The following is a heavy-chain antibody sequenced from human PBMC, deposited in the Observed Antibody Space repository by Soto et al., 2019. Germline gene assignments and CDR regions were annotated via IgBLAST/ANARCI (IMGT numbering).Heavy chain of an antibody. CDR3: ARGKFLGCSSTSCLYYFYY. V-gene: IGHV6-1*01. J-gene: IGHJ4*02. CDR1: GDSVSSNSAA. Sequence: SQTLSLTCAISGDSVSSNSAAWNWIRQSPSRGLEWLGRTYYRSKWYNDYAVSVKSRITINPDTSKNQFSLQLNSVTPEDTAVYYCARGKFLGCSSTSCLYYFYYWGQGTLVTVSS. CDR2: TYYRSKWYN. D-gene: IGHD2-2*01.